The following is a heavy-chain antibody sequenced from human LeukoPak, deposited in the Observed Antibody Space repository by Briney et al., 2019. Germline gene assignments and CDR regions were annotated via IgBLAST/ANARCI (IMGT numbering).Heavy chain of an antibody. D-gene: IGHD2-15*01. Sequence: PGGSLRLSCAASGFTFSSCAMSWVRQAPGKGLEWVSSISGSGGNTYYADSVKGRFTISRDNSKNTLYMQMNGLRAEDTAVYYCATSLRTGGIFDYWGQGTLVTVSS. V-gene: IGHV3-23*01. CDR3: ATSLRTGGIFDY. CDR1: GFTFSSCA. J-gene: IGHJ4*02. CDR2: ISGSGGNT.